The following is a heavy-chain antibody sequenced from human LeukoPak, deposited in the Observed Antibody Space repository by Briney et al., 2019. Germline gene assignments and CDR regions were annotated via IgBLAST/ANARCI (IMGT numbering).Heavy chain of an antibody. CDR1: GFTFDDYA. D-gene: IGHD2-15*01. CDR2: ISWDGGST. J-gene: IGHJ4*02. Sequence: PGGSLRLSCAASGFTFDDYAMHWVRHAPGKGLEWVSLISWDGGSTYYADSVKGRFTISRDNSKNSLYLQMNSLRAEDTALYYCAKDGPSGQVGYWGQGTLVTVSS. CDR3: AKDGPSGQVGY. V-gene: IGHV3-43D*03.